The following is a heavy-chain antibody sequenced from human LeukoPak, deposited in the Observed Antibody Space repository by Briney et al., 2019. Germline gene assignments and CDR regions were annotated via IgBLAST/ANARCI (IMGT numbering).Heavy chain of an antibody. CDR3: AELGITMIGGV. CDR2: ISSSGSTI. D-gene: IGHD3-10*02. Sequence: GRSLRLSRAASGFTFSSYGMHWVRQAPGKGLEWVSYISSSGSTIYYADSVKGRFTISRDNAKSSLYLQMNSLRAEDTAVYYCAELGITMIGGVWGKGTTVTISS. V-gene: IGHV3-48*04. CDR1: GFTFSSYG. J-gene: IGHJ6*04.